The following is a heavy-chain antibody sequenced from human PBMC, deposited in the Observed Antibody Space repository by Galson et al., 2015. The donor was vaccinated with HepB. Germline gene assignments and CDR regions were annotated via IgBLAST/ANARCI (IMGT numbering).Heavy chain of an antibody. D-gene: IGHD6-19*01. CDR2: INSDGSST. V-gene: IGHV3-74*01. CDR1: GFTFSSYW. CDR3: ARDDGEVAVAGRVPYGMDV. J-gene: IGHJ6*02. Sequence: SLRLSCAASGFTFSSYWMHWVRQAPGKGLVWVSRINSDGSSTSYADSVKGRFTISRDNAKNTLYLQMNSLRAEDTAVYYCARDDGEVAVAGRVPYGMDVWGQGTTVTVSS.